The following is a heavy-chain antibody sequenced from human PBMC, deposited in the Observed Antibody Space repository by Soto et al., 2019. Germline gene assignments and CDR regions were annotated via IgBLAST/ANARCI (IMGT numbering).Heavy chain of an antibody. D-gene: IGHD5-12*01. J-gene: IGHJ2*01. CDR3: ARGNHRWLQLWYFDL. Sequence: QVQLVQSGAEVKKPGSSVTVSCKASGGTFSSYTISWVRQAPGQGLEWMGGIIPIFGTANYAQKFQGRVTINADESTSTAYMDLSSLRSEDTAVYYCARGNHRWLQLWYFDLWGRGTLVTVSS. CDR2: IIPIFGTA. CDR1: GGTFSSYT. V-gene: IGHV1-69*12.